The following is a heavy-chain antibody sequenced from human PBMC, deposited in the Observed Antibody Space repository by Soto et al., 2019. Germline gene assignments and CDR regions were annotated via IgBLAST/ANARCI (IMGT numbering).Heavy chain of an antibody. Sequence: SETLSLTCTVSGGSISSGDYYWSWIRQPPGKGLEWIGYIYYGGSTYYNPSLKSRVTISVDTSKNQFSLKLSSVTAADTAVYYCARVPPDSSGPPDAFDIWGQGTMVTVSS. CDR1: GGSISSGDYY. V-gene: IGHV4-30-4*01. D-gene: IGHD3-22*01. J-gene: IGHJ3*02. CDR3: ARVPPDSSGPPDAFDI. CDR2: IYYGGST.